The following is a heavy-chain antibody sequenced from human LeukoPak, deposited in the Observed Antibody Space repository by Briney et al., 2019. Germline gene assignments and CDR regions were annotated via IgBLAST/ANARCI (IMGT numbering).Heavy chain of an antibody. CDR1: GYTFTSYG. V-gene: IGHV1-18*01. D-gene: IGHD3-10*01. Sequence: ASVKVSCKASGYTFTSYGISWVRQAPGQGLEWMGWTSAYNGNTNYAQKLQGRVTMTTDTSTSTAYMELRSLRSDDTAVYYCARVWFGELLHDYWGQGTLVTVSS. J-gene: IGHJ4*02. CDR2: TSAYNGNT. CDR3: ARVWFGELLHDY.